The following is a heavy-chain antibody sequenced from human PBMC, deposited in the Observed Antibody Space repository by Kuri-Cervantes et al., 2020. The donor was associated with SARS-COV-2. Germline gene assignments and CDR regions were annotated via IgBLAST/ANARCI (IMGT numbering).Heavy chain of an antibody. CDR3: ARLFSPWSVVGDY. CDR1: GDSISSSSYY. D-gene: IGHD1-1*01. V-gene: IGHV4-39*01. CDR2: IYYSGRT. J-gene: IGHJ4*02. Sequence: SETLSLTCTVSGDSISSSSYYWGWTRQPQGKVLEWIGTIYYSGRTDYNPSLKSRVTISVDTSKNQFSLKLRSVTATDTAVYYCARLFSPWSVVGDYWGQGTLVTVSS.